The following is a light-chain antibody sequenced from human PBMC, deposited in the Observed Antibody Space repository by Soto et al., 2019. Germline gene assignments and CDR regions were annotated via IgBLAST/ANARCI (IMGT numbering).Light chain of an antibody. V-gene: IGKV1-17*01. CDR1: RGIRND. Sequence: DIEMSQSPSAVAGSVVDRVSIACRASRGIRNDLGWYQQKPGKAPKRLIYAASTLQSGVPSRFSGSGSGTEFPLTISGLQPQDLATYYCLPPSDYPFSFGPGTKVDIK. J-gene: IGKJ3*01. CDR3: LPPSDYPFS. CDR2: AAS.